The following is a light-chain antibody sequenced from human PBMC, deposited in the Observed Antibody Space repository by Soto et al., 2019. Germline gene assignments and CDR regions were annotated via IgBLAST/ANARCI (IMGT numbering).Light chain of an antibody. J-gene: IGKJ1*01. V-gene: IGKV3-15*01. CDR1: QGIGDT. CDR3: QQYNDNWPT. Sequence: EVVMTQSPATLSFSPGGGVALSCRASQGIGDTLAWYQHKPGQSPRLLIYGASNRATGFPARFSGSGSGTEFTLTISSLQSEDFAVYYCQQYNDNWPTFGQGTKVDIK. CDR2: GAS.